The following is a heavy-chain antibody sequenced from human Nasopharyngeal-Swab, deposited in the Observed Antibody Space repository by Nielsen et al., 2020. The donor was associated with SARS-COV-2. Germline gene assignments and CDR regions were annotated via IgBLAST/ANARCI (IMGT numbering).Heavy chain of an antibody. CDR2: INHSGST. J-gene: IGHJ4*02. CDR3: AREKTGDYYGSGSYYNARPKYYFDY. CDR1: GGSFSGYY. Sequence: SETLSLTCAVYGGSFSGYYWSWIRQPPGKGLEWIGEINHSGSTNYNPSLKSRVTISVDTSKNQFSLKLSSVTAADTAVYYCAREKTGDYYGSGSYYNARPKYYFDYWGQGTLVTVSS. D-gene: IGHD3-10*01. V-gene: IGHV4-34*01.